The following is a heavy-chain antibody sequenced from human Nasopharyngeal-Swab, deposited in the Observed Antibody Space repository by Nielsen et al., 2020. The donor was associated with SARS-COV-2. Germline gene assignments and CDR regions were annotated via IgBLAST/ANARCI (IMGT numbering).Heavy chain of an antibody. V-gene: IGHV4-30-4*01. Sequence: WIRQPPGKGLEWIGYIYYSGSTYYNPSPKSRVTISVDTSKNQFSLKLSSVTAADTAVYYCAREGNCSGGSCYSYFDYWGQGTLVTVSS. CDR2: IYYSGST. CDR3: AREGNCSGGSCYSYFDY. J-gene: IGHJ4*02. D-gene: IGHD2-15*01.